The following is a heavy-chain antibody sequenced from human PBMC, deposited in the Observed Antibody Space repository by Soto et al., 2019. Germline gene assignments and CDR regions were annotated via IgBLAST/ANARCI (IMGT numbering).Heavy chain of an antibody. J-gene: IGHJ4*02. V-gene: IGHV3-9*01. CDR2: ISWNSGRI. CDR1: GFTFDDYA. D-gene: IGHD6-13*01. CDR3: AKDTDGIVAVGTIDY. Sequence: EVQLVESGGGLVQPGRSLRLSCAAAGFTFDDYAMHWVRQAPGKGLEWVSGISWNSGRIAYADSVKGRFTISRDNAKNSLFLQMNSLRAEDTALYYCAKDTDGIVAVGTIDYWGQGTLVTVSS.